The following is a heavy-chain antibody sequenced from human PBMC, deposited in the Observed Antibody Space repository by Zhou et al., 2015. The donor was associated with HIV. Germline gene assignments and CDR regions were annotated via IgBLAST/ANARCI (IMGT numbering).Heavy chain of an antibody. D-gene: IGHD2-21*01. CDR3: SRGLAYCGGECYSEFDF. CDR1: GFIFGDYP. Sequence: EVQVVESGGGVVQPGRSLRLSCTTSGFIFGDYPMSWFRQAPGKGLEWVGFIRSKVFGGTTEYAASVKGRFTISRDDSNNIAFLQMNSLKTEDTALYYCSRGLAYCGGECYSEFDFWGQGIRVTVSS. V-gene: IGHV3-49*03. J-gene: IGHJ4*02. CDR2: IRSKVFGGTT.